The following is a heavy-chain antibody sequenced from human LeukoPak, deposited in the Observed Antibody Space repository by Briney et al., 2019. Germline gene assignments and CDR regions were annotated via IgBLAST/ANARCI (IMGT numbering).Heavy chain of an antibody. V-gene: IGHV3-30*14. Sequence: GGSLRLSCAASGITFSRYAMHWVRQAPGKGLEWVAVISYDGGNKYYADSVKGRFTISRDNSKNTLFFQMNSLRVEDTAVYYCAKGSFWGQGTLVTVSS. CDR1: GITFSRYA. J-gene: IGHJ4*02. CDR3: AKGSF. CDR2: ISYDGGNK. D-gene: IGHD3-10*01.